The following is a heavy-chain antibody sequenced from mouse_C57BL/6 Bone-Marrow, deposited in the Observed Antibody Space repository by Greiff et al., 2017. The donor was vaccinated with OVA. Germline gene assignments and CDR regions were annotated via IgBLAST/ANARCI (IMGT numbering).Heavy chain of an antibody. CDR1: GYAFTNYL. V-gene: IGHV1-54*01. J-gene: IGHJ2*01. D-gene: IGHD4-1*01. CDR2: INPGSGGT. CDR3: ASGYWDGFDY. Sequence: VQLQQSGAELVRPGTSVKVSCKASGYAFTNYLIEWVKQRPGQGLEWIGVINPGSGGTNYNEKFKGKATLTADKSSSTAYMHLSSLTSEDSAVYFCASGYWDGFDYWGQGTTLTVSS.